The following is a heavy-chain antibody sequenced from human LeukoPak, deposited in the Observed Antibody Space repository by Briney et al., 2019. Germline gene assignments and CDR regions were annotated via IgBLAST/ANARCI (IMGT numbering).Heavy chain of an antibody. V-gene: IGHV3-7*05. D-gene: IGHD2-15*01. Sequence: GGSLRLSCAASGFTFSSYWMSWVRQAPGKGLGWVANIKQDGSDKYYVDSVKGRFTISRDNAKNSLYLQMNSLRAEDTAVYYCARSLGYCSAGSCFPFDYWGQGTLVTVSS. J-gene: IGHJ4*02. CDR1: GFTFSSYW. CDR3: ARSLGYCSAGSCFPFDY. CDR2: IKQDGSDK.